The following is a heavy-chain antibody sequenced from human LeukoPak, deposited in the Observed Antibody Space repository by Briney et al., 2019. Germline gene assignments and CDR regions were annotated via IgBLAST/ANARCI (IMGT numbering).Heavy chain of an antibody. Sequence: GGSLRLSCAASGFTFSSYGMHWVRQAPGKGLEWVAFIRYDGSNKYYADSAKGRFTISRDNSKNTLYLQMNSLRAEDTAVYYCAKDRDWNDPPFTFDYWGQGTLVTVSS. CDR1: GFTFSSYG. D-gene: IGHD1-1*01. V-gene: IGHV3-30*02. CDR3: AKDRDWNDPPFTFDY. CDR2: IRYDGSNK. J-gene: IGHJ4*02.